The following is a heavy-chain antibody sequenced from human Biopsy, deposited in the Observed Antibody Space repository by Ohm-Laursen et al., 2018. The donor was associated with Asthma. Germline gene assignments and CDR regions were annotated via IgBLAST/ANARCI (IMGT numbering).Heavy chain of an antibody. V-gene: IGHV1-18*01. CDR3: ARAVDYSHYYGIDV. J-gene: IGHJ6*02. D-gene: IGHD3-10*01. Sequence: SVKVSCKISGYTFNSAGITWVRQAPGQGLEWMGWISVYNGNTKVAQKLRDRVTMITDTSTSTAYMELRSLRSDDTAVYFCARAVDYSHYYGIDVWGQGTTVTVS. CDR2: ISVYNGNT. CDR1: GYTFNSAG.